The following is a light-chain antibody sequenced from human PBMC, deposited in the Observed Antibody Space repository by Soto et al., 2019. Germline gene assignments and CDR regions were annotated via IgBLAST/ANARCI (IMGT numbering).Light chain of an antibody. CDR3: QLYSRSPRQIT. Sequence: EIVLTQSPATLSLSPGERATLSCRASQSVSSYLAWYQQKPGQAPRLLIYGASNRATGIPDRFSGSGSGTDCTLTISRLEPEDFAVYYCQLYSRSPRQITFGQGTRLEIK. CDR2: GAS. CDR1: QSVSSY. V-gene: IGKV3-20*01. J-gene: IGKJ5*01.